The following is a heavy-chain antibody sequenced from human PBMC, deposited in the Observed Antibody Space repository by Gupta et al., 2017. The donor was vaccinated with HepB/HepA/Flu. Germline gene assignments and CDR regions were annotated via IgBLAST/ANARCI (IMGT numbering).Heavy chain of an antibody. J-gene: IGHJ6*02. CDR3: AKGMTMVRGIIYYGMAV. CDR2: ISGSGSTT. CDR1: GFTFSSYV. V-gene: IGHV3-23*01. D-gene: IGHD3-10*01. Sequence: EVQLLESGGGLVQPGESLRLSCAASGFTFSSYVMTWVRQAPGKGLERVSGISGSGSTTDYADSVKGRVTISRDNSKNTLYVQMNSLRAEETAVYYCAKGMTMVRGIIYYGMAVGGQGTTVTVSS.